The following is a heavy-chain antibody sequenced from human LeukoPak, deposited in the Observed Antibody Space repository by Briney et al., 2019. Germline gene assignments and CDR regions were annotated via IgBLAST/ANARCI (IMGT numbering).Heavy chain of an antibody. CDR1: GGSISYYY. CDR3: ARKGGHFDY. D-gene: IGHD2-15*01. J-gene: IGHJ4*02. Sequence: PSETLSLTCTVSGGSISYYYWSWIRQSPGKGLEWIGYIYYSGSTNYNPSLKSRVTISVDMSKNQFSLKVTSVTAADTAIYYCARKGGHFDYWGQGTLVAVSS. CDR2: IYYSGST. V-gene: IGHV4-59*01.